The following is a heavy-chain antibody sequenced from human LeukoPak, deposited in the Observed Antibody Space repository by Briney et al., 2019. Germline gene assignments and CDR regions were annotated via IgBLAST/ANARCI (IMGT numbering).Heavy chain of an antibody. CDR1: GGSFSDYY. J-gene: IGHJ6*02. CDR2: INHSGST. V-gene: IGHV4-34*01. D-gene: IGHD3-10*01. CDR3: ARGLITMVRGVIRQPFYYGMDV. Sequence: SETLSLTCAVYGGSFSDYYWSWIRQPPGKGLEWIGEINHSGSTNYNPSLKSRVTISVDTSKNQFSLKLSSVTAADAAVYYCARGLITMVRGVIRQPFYYGMDVWGRGTTVTVSS.